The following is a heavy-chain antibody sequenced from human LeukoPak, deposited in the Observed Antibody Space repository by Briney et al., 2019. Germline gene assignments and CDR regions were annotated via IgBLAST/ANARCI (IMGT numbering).Heavy chain of an antibody. CDR2: IYYSGST. CDR3: AKDLTVLLWFGKGDAFDI. J-gene: IGHJ3*02. D-gene: IGHD3-10*01. CDR1: GGSISSSGYY. Sequence: SETLSLTCTVSGGSISSSGYYWGWIRQPPGKGLEWIASIYYSGSTYYNPSLKSRVTISVDTSKNQFSLKLSSVTAADTAVYYCAKDLTVLLWFGKGDAFDIWGQGTMVTVSS. V-gene: IGHV4-39*07.